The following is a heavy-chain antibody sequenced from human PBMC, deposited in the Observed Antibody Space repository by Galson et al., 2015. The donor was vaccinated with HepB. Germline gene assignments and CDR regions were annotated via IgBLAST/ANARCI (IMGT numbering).Heavy chain of an antibody. D-gene: IGHD5-12*01. Sequence: SLRLSCAASGFTFSTYTMTWVRQAPGKGLEWVSSILQSGDRTYYAESVKGRFTISRDNSKNTLYLQMNSLRAEDTAVYYCAKDRAPDSKWPFDFWGQGTLVTVSS. V-gene: IGHV3-23*01. J-gene: IGHJ4*02. CDR2: ILQSGDRT. CDR3: AKDRAPDSKWPFDF. CDR1: GFTFSTYT.